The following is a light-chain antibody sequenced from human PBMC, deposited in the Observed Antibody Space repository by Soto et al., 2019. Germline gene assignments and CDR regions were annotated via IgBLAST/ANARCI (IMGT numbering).Light chain of an antibody. V-gene: IGKV1-17*01. CDR3: QQYNNWLIT. CDR2: AAS. CDR1: QGIGND. J-gene: IGKJ5*01. Sequence: DIQMTQSPSSLSASVGDRVTITCRASQGIGNDLGWYQQKPGKAPKLLIYAASSLQSGVPSRFSGSGSGTDFTLTISSLQSEDFAVYYCQQYNNWLITFGQGTRLEI.